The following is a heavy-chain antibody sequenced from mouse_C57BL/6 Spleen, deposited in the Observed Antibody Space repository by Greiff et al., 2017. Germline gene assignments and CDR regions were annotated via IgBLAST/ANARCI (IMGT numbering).Heavy chain of an antibody. CDR2: INPNNGGT. D-gene: IGHD1-1*01. Sequence: VQLQQSGPELVKPGASVKISCKASGYTFTDYYMNWVKQSHGKSLEWIGDINPNNGGTSYNQKFKGKATLTVDKSSSTAYMELRSLTSEDSAVYYCARIPFTTVAYWYFDVWGTGTTVTGSS. J-gene: IGHJ1*03. CDR1: GYTFTDYY. CDR3: ARIPFTTVAYWYFDV. V-gene: IGHV1-26*01.